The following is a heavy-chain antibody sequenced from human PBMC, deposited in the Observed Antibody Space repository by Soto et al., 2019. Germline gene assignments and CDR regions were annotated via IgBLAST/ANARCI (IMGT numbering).Heavy chain of an antibody. J-gene: IGHJ4*02. Sequence: PGGSLRLSCAASGFTFSSYAMHWVRQAPGKGLEWVAVISYDGSNKYYADSVKGRFTISRDNSKNTLYLQMNSLRAEDTAVYYCARAPPAAAGTLGDNDYWGQGTLVTVSS. D-gene: IGHD6-13*01. CDR2: ISYDGSNK. V-gene: IGHV3-30-3*01. CDR3: ARAPPAAAGTLGDNDY. CDR1: GFTFSSYA.